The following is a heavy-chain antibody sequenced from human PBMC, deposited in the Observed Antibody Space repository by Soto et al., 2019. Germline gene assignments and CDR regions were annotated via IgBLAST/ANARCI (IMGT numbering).Heavy chain of an antibody. J-gene: IGHJ4*02. CDR1: GDSITSSSHY. CDR3: ARSSIEPRVFMYPFDS. V-gene: IGHV4-39*01. D-gene: IGHD6-6*01. CDR2: IYYDGNT. Sequence: QLQLQESGPGLVKPSETLSLTCTVSGDSITSSSHYWGWTRQPPGKGLECIANIYYDGNTYYNPSLKSRVAISLDTSKNQFSLRLNSVTAADTAVYYCARSSIEPRVFMYPFDSWGQGTLVTVSS.